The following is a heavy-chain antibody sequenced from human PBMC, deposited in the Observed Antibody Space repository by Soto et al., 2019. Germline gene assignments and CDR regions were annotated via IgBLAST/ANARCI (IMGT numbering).Heavy chain of an antibody. Sequence: QVQLVEYGGGVVQPGRSLRLSCAASGFTFSSYGMHWVRQAPGKGLEWVAVISYEGSNKYYAEYVKDRFTISRDNSKKMLYLQMNSLRAEYTAVYYCAKFYDFWSGYLDYWGQGTLVTVSS. V-gene: IGHV3-30*18. J-gene: IGHJ4*02. CDR1: GFTFSSYG. CDR3: AKFYDFWSGYLDY. CDR2: ISYEGSNK. D-gene: IGHD3-3*01.